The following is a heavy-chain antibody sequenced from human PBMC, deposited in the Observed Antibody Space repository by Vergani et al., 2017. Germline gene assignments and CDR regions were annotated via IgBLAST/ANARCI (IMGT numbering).Heavy chain of an antibody. CDR3: AGDANSSQRADR. Sequence: QAQLQESGPGLVKPSETLSLTCPVFGVSVTDYNFNWIRQAPAKVLEWIGSLATTGGATHANHNPSLKGRVSISVDTSKSKFSLRLTSVTAADSAVYYCAGDANSSQRADRWGQGLLVSVSS. J-gene: IGHJ5*02. D-gene: IGHD5-18*01. V-gene: IGHV4-59*02. CDR2: LATTGGATHA. CDR1: GVSVTDYN.